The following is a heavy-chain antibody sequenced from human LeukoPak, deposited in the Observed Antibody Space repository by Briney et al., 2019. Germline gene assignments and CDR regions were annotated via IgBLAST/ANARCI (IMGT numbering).Heavy chain of an antibody. D-gene: IGHD1-1*01. V-gene: IGHV3-21*01. CDR2: ISPTGGAI. J-gene: IGHJ4*02. CDR3: ASGIRERGFDY. CDR1: GFTFSSYA. Sequence: PGGSLRLSCAASGFTFSSYAMHWVRQAPGRGLEWVSSISPTGGAIFYADSLRGRFTISRDNAKNSLYLQMNSLRAEDTALYFCASGIRERGFDYWGQGTLVTVSS.